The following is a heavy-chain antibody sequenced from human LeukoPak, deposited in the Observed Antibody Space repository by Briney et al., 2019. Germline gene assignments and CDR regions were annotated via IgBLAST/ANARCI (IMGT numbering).Heavy chain of an antibody. CDR3: ARVRMYYYDSSGYTNYFDY. CDR2: IYYSGST. Sequence: PSQTLSLTCTVSGGSISGGGYYWSWIRQHPGKGLEWIGYIYYSGSTYYNPSLKSRVTISVDTSKNQFSLKLSSVTAADTAVYYCARVRMYYYDSSGYTNYFDYWGQGTLVTVSS. D-gene: IGHD3-22*01. J-gene: IGHJ4*02. V-gene: IGHV4-31*03. CDR1: GGSISGGGYY.